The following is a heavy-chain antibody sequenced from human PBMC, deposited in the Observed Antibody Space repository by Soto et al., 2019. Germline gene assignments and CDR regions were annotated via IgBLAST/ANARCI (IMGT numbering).Heavy chain of an antibody. CDR1: GFTFSNYA. V-gene: IGHV3-23*01. D-gene: IGHD6-19*01. Sequence: EVQLLESGGDLAQPGGSLRLICAASGFTFSNYAMTWVRQSPGKGLEWVSTITSAGSTFYGATVKGRFTISRDNSKSTLYLQMNSPGAEDTAVYYCAKTDKFHSQSSGWANRFDSWGQGTLVTVSS. J-gene: IGHJ4*02. CDR3: AKTDKFHSQSSGWANRFDS. CDR2: ITSAGST.